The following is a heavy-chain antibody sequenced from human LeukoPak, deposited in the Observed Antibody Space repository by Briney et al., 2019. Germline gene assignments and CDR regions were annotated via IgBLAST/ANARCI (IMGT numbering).Heavy chain of an antibody. V-gene: IGHV3-21*01. CDR1: GFTFSSYS. CDR2: ISSSSSYI. D-gene: IGHD1-1*01. J-gene: IGHJ3*02. Sequence: GGSLRLSCAASGFTFSSYSMNWVRQAPGKGLEWVSSISSSSSYIYYADSVKGRFTISRDNAKNSLYLQMNSLRAEDTAVYYCARETMGTGTYAFDIWGQGTMVTVSS. CDR3: ARETMGTGTYAFDI.